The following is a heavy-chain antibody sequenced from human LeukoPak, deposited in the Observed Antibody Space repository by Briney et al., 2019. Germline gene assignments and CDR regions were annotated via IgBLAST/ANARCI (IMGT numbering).Heavy chain of an antibody. J-gene: IGHJ5*01. CDR2: IFTTGTT. V-gene: IGHV3-53*01. D-gene: IGHD1-26*01. CDR1: GFTVSSTY. Sequence: TGGPLRLSCVLSGFTVSSTYISWFRQTPGKGLEWVSVIFTTGTTYYADSVKGRFTLSRDNFENTVHLQMSSLTAEDTAVYYCAGDRRTSGWYASWGQGTLVTVSS. CDR3: AGDRRTSGWYAS.